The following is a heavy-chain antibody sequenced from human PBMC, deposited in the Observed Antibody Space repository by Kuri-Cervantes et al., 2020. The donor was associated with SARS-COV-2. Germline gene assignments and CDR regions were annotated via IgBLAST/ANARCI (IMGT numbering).Heavy chain of an antibody. J-gene: IGHJ4*02. Sequence: GESLKISCAASGFTFDDYGMSWVRQAPGKGLEWVSGINWNGGSTGYADSVKGRFTISRDNAKNSLYLQMNSLRAEDTALYYCASQYCSGGSCYSGLGYFDYWGQGTLVTVSS. CDR2: INWNGGST. CDR3: ASQYCSGGSCYSGLGYFDY. D-gene: IGHD2-15*01. CDR1: GFTFDDYG. V-gene: IGHV3-20*04.